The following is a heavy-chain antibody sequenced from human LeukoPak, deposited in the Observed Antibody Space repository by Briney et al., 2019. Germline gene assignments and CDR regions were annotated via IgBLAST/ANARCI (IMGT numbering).Heavy chain of an antibody. V-gene: IGHV3-7*01. J-gene: IGHJ4*02. Sequence: TGGSLRLSCAASGFTLSSYWTSWVRQAPGKGLEWVANIKQDGSEKYYVDSVKGRFTISRDNAKNSLYLQMNSLRAEDTAVYYCARADYGDYAYSYWGQGTLVTVSS. CDR2: IKQDGSEK. CDR1: GFTLSSYW. CDR3: ARADYGDYAYSY. D-gene: IGHD4-17*01.